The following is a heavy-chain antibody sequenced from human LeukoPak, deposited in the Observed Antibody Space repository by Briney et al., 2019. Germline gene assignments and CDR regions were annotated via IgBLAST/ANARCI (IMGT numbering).Heavy chain of an antibody. CDR1: GFTFSDYG. CDR3: AKEGTASKPSDLDY. V-gene: IGHV3-30*02. J-gene: IGHJ4*02. D-gene: IGHD1/OR15-1a*01. CDR2: IRYDGSHK. Sequence: QPGGSLRLSCAASGFTFSDYGMHWVRQAPGKGLEWVAFIRYDGSHKYYADSVKGRFTISRDNSNNTLYFQMNSLRAEDTALYYCAKEGTASKPSDLDYWGQGTLVTVSS.